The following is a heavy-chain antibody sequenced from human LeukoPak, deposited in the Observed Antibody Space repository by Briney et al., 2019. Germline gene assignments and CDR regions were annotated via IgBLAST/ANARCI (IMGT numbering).Heavy chain of an antibody. CDR3: ASRSYGSGSFVFDY. J-gene: IGHJ4*02. CDR1: GFTVSSDY. Sequence: PGGSLRLSCAASGFTVSSDYMSTVRQAPGKGLEWVSVIYSGGSTYYADSVKGRFTISRDNSKNMLYFQMNSLRAEDTAVYYCASRSYGSGSFVFDYWGQGTLVTVSS. V-gene: IGHV3-53*01. CDR2: IYSGGST. D-gene: IGHD3-10*01.